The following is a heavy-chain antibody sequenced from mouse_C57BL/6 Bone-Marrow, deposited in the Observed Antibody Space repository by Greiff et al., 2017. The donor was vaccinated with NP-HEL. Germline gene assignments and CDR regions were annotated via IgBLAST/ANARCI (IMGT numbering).Heavy chain of an antibody. J-gene: IGHJ2*01. D-gene: IGHD3-3*01. CDR1: GYTFTSYS. CDR2: INPSSGYT. CDR3: ARAGRPGTSETKF. V-gene: IGHV1-4*01. Sequence: VKLMESGAELARPGASVKMSCKASGYTFTSYSMHWVKQRPGQGLEWIGYINPSSGYTKYIHKFKGKATLTADTSSSTAYMQLRSLTSEDSAVYYCARAGRPGTSETKFWGQGTTLTVSS.